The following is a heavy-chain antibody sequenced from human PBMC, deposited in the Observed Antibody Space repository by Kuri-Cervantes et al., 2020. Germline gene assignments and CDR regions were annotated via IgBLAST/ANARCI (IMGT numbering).Heavy chain of an antibody. J-gene: IGHJ6*02. CDR3: ARDGRRNVPSTMVQGGYGMDV. V-gene: IGHV3-48*01. Sequence: GGSLRPSCEASGFTFSSYSMNWVRQAPGKGLEWVSYISGSSSTIYYADSVKGRFTISRDNSKNTLYLQMNSLRAEDTAVYYCARDGRRNVPSTMVQGGYGMDVWGQGTMVTFSS. D-gene: IGHD3-10*01. CDR2: ISGSSSTI. CDR1: GFTFSSYS.